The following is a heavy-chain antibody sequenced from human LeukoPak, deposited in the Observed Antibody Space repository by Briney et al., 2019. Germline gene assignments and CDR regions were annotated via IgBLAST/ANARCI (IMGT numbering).Heavy chain of an antibody. J-gene: IGHJ4*02. Sequence: ASVKVSCKASGYTFTSYYMHWVRQAPGQGLEWMGIINPSGGSTSYAQKFQGRVTMARDTSTSTVYMELSSLKSEDTAVYYCGGGYDEYYFDYWGQGTLVTASS. CDR2: INPSGGST. V-gene: IGHV1-46*01. CDR1: GYTFTSYY. D-gene: IGHD5-12*01. CDR3: GGGYDEYYFDY.